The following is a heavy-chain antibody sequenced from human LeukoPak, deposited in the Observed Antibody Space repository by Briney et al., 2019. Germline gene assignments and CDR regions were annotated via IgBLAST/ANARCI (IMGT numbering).Heavy chain of an antibody. J-gene: IGHJ4*02. V-gene: IGHV3-20*04. D-gene: IGHD3-22*01. CDR2: INWNGGST. CDR1: GFTFDDYG. CDR3: ARDYFDDSSGYYCFDY. Sequence: GGSLRLSCAASGFTFDDYGMSWVRQAPGKGLEWVSGINWNGGSTGYADSVKGRFTISRDNAKNSLYLQMNSLRAEDTALYYCARDYFDDSSGYYCFDYWGQGTLVTVPS.